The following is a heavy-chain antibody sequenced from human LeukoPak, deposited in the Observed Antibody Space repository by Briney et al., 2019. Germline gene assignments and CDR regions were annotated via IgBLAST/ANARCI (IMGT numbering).Heavy chain of an antibody. CDR3: ARPSDWNSGYCSGGSCPPHY. CDR1: GYTFNTYW. D-gene: IGHD2-15*01. Sequence: GESLKISCKASGYTFNTYWIGWVRQLPGKGLEWMGIIYPGDSDTRYSPSFQDQVIFSVDKSITTASLQWTSLRASDTATYYCARPSDWNSGYCSGGSCPPHYWGQGTLVTVSS. J-gene: IGHJ4*02. CDR2: IYPGDSDT. V-gene: IGHV5-51*01.